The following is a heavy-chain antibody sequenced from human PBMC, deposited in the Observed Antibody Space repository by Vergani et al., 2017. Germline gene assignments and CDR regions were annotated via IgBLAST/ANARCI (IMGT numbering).Heavy chain of an antibody. V-gene: IGHV3-23*01. CDR3: AREPSCSGGSCSSLDY. J-gene: IGHJ4*02. CDR1: GFTSSSYA. D-gene: IGHD2-15*01. Sequence: EVQVLESGGGSVQPGGSLRLSCAASGFTSSSYAMSWVRQAPGKGLEWVSAISGSGGSTYYADSVKGRFTISRDNSKNTLYLQMNSLGPEDTAVYYCAREPSCSGGSCSSLDYWGQGTLVTVSS. CDR2: ISGSGGST.